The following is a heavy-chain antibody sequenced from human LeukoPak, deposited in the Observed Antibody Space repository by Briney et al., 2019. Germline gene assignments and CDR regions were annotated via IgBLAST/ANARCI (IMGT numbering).Heavy chain of an antibody. CDR1: GFTFSSYA. CDR3: TKKGKEDYYYGMDV. D-gene: IGHD3-10*01. CDR2: VWSAGTNK. J-gene: IGHJ6*02. V-gene: IGHV3-33*03. Sequence: GGSLRLSCAASGFTFSSYAMHWVRQAPGKGLEWVAIVWSAGTNKYYADSVKGRFTISRDNPKNTLYLQMNSLRAEDTAVYYCTKKGKEDYYYGMDVWGHGTTVTVSS.